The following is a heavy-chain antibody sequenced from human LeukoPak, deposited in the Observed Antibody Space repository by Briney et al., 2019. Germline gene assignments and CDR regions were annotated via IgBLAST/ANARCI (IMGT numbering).Heavy chain of an antibody. CDR3: ARLQLGYCSSTSCYALFDY. CDR2: IYYSGST. D-gene: IGHD2-2*01. CDR1: GGSISSSNYY. Sequence: SETLSHTCTVSGGSISSSNYYWGWIRQPPGKGLEWIGSIYYSGSTYYNPSLKSRVTISVDTSKNQLSLKLNSVTAADTAVYYCARLQLGYCSSTSCYALFDYWGQGTLVTVSS. J-gene: IGHJ4*02. V-gene: IGHV4-39*01.